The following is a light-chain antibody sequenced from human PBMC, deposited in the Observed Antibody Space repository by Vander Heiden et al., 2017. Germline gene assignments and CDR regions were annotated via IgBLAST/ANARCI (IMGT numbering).Light chain of an antibody. Sequence: EIVLTQSPATLSLSPGERATLSCRASQRISTYLPWYQQKPGQAPRLLIYDASNRDSGIPARFSGSGSGTDFTLTISSREPEDFAVYYCQQRSNWLLTFGGGTKVEIK. V-gene: IGKV3-11*01. CDR3: QQRSNWLLT. J-gene: IGKJ4*01. CDR1: QRISTY. CDR2: DAS.